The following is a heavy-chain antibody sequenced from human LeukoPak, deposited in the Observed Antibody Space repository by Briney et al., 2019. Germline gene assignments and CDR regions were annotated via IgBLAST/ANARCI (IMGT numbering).Heavy chain of an antibody. CDR2: IGWNSART. V-gene: IGHV3-9*01. J-gene: IGHJ3*02. Sequence: GGSLRLSCTASESTFDHAMHWVRQTPGKGLEWVSGIGWNSARTGYADSVRGRFTISRDNAKNSLYLQMNSLRAEDTAVYYCARDHSVTDPSDAFDIWGQGTMVTVSS. CDR1: ESTFDHA. CDR3: ARDHSVTDPSDAFDI. D-gene: IGHD2-21*02.